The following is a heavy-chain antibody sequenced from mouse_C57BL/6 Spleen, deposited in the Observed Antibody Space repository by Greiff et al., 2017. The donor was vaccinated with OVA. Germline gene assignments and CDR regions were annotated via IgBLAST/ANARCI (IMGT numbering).Heavy chain of an antibody. CDR2: INPYNGGT. CDR3: ASPLITTVVATGAMDY. Sequence: VQLQQSGPVLVKPGASVKMFCKASGYTFTDYYMNWVKQSHGKSLEWIGVINPYNGGTSYNQKFKGKATLTVDKSSSTAYMELNSLTSEDSAVYYCASPLITTVVATGAMDYWGQGTSVTVSS. J-gene: IGHJ4*01. D-gene: IGHD1-1*01. CDR1: GYTFTDYY. V-gene: IGHV1-19*01.